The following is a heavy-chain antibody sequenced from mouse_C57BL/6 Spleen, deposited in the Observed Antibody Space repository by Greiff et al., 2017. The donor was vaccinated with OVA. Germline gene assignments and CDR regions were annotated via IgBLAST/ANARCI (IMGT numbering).Heavy chain of an antibody. J-gene: IGHJ2*01. D-gene: IGHD2-10*02. Sequence: QVQLQQPGAELVKPGASVKLSCKASGYTFTSYWMQWVKQRPGQGLEWIGEIDPSDSYTNYNQKFKGKATLTVDTSSSTAYMQLSSLTSEDSAVYYCARGGYGNSYFDYWGQGTTLTVSS. CDR2: IDPSDSYT. CDR1: GYTFTSYW. V-gene: IGHV1-50*01. CDR3: ARGGYGNSYFDY.